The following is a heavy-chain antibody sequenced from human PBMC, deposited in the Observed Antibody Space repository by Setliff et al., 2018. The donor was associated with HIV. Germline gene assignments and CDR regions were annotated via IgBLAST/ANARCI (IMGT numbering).Heavy chain of an antibody. CDR2: INPHSGNT. CDR3: SRGGALSGFFFHNWLDP. D-gene: IGHD6-19*01. Sequence: ASVKVSCKASGYTLTGYYMHWVRLAPGLGLEWMGWINPHSGNTDFAQRFQGRITMTRDTSINTVYMDLSRLTSDDTGIYYCSRGGALSGFFFHNWLDPWCPETLVTVSS. CDR1: GYTLTGYY. V-gene: IGHV1-2*02. J-gene: IGHJ5*02.